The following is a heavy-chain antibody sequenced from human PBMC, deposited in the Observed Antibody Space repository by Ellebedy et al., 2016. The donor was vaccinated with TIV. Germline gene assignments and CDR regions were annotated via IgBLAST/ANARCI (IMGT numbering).Heavy chain of an antibody. J-gene: IGHJ6*02. CDR3: ASDRGNYGGAPYNGMDI. CDR2: IRFDGNNA. D-gene: IGHD3-10*01. CDR1: GFIFSNSG. Sequence: GESLKISCAASGFIFSNSGMNWVRQAPGKGLEWVAFIRFDGNNAYYADSAKGRFTISRDNSKNTLYLQMDSLRVEETAVYYCASDRGNYGGAPYNGMDIWGQGTTVTVPS. V-gene: IGHV3-30*02.